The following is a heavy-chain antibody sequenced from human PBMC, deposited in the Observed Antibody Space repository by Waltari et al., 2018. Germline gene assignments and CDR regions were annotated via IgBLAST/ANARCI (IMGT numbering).Heavy chain of an antibody. V-gene: IGHV4-59*01. CDR2: IHYSGSS. Sequence: QVQLQESGPGLVKPSETLSLTCTVSGGPTSPYYWSWVRQSPGKGLEWIGYIHYSGSSVYNPSLRSRVAISLDTPNNQFSLRLRSVTAADAAIYYCARADTSTSYFYYYMDVWGKGTTVTVSS. D-gene: IGHD1-26*01. CDR3: ARADTSTSYFYYYMDV. CDR1: GGPTSPYY. J-gene: IGHJ6*03.